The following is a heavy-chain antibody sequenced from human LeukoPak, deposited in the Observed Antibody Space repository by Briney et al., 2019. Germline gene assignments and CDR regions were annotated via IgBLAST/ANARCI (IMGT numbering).Heavy chain of an antibody. V-gene: IGHV3-64D*08. Sequence: GGSLRLSCSAAGFTFSSHAMHWVRQAPGKGLEYVSTINDDGGLTYYAVSVKGRFTISRDNSKNTPYLQMNNLRPEDTAVYHCLKGGWATIGPPKDWGQGTLVTVSS. D-gene: IGHD5-24*01. CDR1: GFTFSSHA. CDR2: INDDGGLT. CDR3: LKGGWATIGPPKD. J-gene: IGHJ4*02.